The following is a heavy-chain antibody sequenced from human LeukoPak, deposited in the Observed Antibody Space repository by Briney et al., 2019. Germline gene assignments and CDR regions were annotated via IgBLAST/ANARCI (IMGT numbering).Heavy chain of an antibody. CDR1: GDSISSTSFY. V-gene: IGHV4-39*02. CDR2: IYYSGST. D-gene: IGHD4-17*01. Sequence: PSETLSLTCTVSGDSISSTSFYWGWIRQPPGKGLEWFASIYYSGSTHYQPSLKSRLTISVDTSKNQFSLKLRSVTAADTAVYYCAREGVSTETTYSDFWGQGTPVTVSS. J-gene: IGHJ4*02. CDR3: AREGVSTETTYSDF.